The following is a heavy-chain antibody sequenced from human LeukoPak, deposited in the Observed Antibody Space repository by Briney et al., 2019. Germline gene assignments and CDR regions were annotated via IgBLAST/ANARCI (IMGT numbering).Heavy chain of an antibody. J-gene: IGHJ4*02. CDR3: AEDRRGHWPYNFDY. CDR2: ISSAGDDT. D-gene: IGHD1-1*01. V-gene: IGHV3-23*01. CDR1: GFTFSTYA. Sequence: GGSLRLSCAAPGFTFSTYAMSWVRQAPGKGLEWVSAISSAGDDTYYADSVKGRFTISRDSSKNTLYLQMNTLRAEDTAIYYCAEDRRGHWPYNFDYWGQGTLVTVSS.